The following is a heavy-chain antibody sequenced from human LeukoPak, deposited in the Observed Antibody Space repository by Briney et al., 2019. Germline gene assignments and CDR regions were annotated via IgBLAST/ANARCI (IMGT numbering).Heavy chain of an antibody. J-gene: IGHJ3*02. Sequence: GASVKVSCKASGYTLTGHYIHWVRQAPGQGLEWMGWISPHSGFTMYPQRFQGRVTMTTDTSISTAFLEVRRLRSGDTAAYYCTRQTGDDALDIWGQGTMITVYS. CDR1: GYTLTGHY. CDR2: ISPHSGFT. D-gene: IGHD7-27*01. CDR3: TRQTGDDALDI. V-gene: IGHV1-2*02.